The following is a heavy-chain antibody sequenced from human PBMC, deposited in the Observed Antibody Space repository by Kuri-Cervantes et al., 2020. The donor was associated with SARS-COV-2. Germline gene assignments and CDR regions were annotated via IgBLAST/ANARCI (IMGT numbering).Heavy chain of an antibody. CDR1: GFTFDDYG. D-gene: IGHD6-13*01. J-gene: IGHJ4*02. V-gene: IGHV3-20*04. CDR3: ARDQGHRIAAAGTIPFDY. Sequence: GESLKISCAASGFTFDDYGMSWGRQAPGKGLEWVSGINWNGGSTGYADSVKGRFTISRDNAKNTLYLQMNSLRAEDTAVYYCARDQGHRIAAAGTIPFDYWGQGTLVTVSS. CDR2: INWNGGST.